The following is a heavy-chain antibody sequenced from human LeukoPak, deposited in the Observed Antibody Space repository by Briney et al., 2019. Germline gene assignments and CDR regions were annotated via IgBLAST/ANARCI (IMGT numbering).Heavy chain of an antibody. V-gene: IGHV1-18*01. Sequence: ASVKVSCKASGYTFTSYGISWVRQAPGQGLEWMGWISAYNGNTDYAQKFQGRVTVTTDTFTSTAYMEVRSLRPDDTAVYYCARAYSGSYYYYWGQGTLVTVSS. CDR3: ARAYSGSYYYY. CDR2: ISAYNGNT. J-gene: IGHJ4*02. CDR1: GYTFTSYG. D-gene: IGHD1-26*01.